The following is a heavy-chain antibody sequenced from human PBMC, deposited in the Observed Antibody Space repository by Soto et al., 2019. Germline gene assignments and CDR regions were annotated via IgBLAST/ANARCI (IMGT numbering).Heavy chain of an antibody. CDR3: ARNQWELPYYFDY. J-gene: IGHJ4*02. D-gene: IGHD1-26*01. CDR2: ISYDGSNK. CDR1: GFTFSSYA. V-gene: IGHV3-30-3*01. Sequence: QVQLVESGGGVVQPGRSLRLSCTAFGFTFSSYAMHWVRQAPGKGLEWVAVISYDGSNKYYADSVKGRFTISRDNSKNTLYLQMNSLRAEDTAVYYCARNQWELPYYFDYWGQGTLVTVSS.